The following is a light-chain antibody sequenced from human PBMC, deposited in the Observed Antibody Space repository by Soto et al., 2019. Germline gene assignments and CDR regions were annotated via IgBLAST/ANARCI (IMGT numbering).Light chain of an antibody. J-gene: IGKJ3*01. CDR2: AAS. V-gene: IGKV1-39*01. Sequence: DIQMTQSPSSLSASVGDRVTITCRASQSISSYLNWYQQKPGKAPRLLIYAASSLHSGVPSRFSGSGSATDFTLTISSLQPEDFATYYCQQSYSKVTYGPGTKVDIK. CDR1: QSISSY. CDR3: QQSYSKVT.